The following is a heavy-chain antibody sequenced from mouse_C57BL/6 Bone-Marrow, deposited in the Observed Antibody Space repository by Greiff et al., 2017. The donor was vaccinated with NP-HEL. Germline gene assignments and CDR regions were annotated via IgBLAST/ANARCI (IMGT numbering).Heavy chain of an antibody. CDR1: GYTFTDYY. J-gene: IGHJ3*01. Sequence: VQLQQSGAELVRPGASVKLSCKASGYTFTDYYINWVKQRPGQGLEWIARIYPGSGNTYYNEKFKGKATLTAEKSSSTAYMQLSSLTSEDSAVYFCARGGGYWSWGQGTLVTVSA. CDR2: IYPGSGNT. V-gene: IGHV1-76*01. CDR3: ARGGGYWS. D-gene: IGHD2-3*01.